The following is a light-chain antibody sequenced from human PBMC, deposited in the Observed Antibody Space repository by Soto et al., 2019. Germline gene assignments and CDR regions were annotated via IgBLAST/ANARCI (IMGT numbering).Light chain of an antibody. V-gene: IGKV3-20*01. CDR1: QSVSSSY. Sequence: EIVLTQSPGTLSLSPGERATLSCRASQSVSSSYLAWYQQKPGQAPRLLIYGASSRATGIPDRFSGSGAGTDFTLTISGLEPEDFAVYYCQQYGSSPGTFGQGTKVDIK. CDR3: QQYGSSPGT. J-gene: IGKJ1*01. CDR2: GAS.